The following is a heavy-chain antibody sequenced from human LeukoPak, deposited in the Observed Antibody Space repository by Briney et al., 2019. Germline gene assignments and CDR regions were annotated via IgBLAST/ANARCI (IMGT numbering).Heavy chain of an antibody. CDR3: ARDFFGWGYDVSDI. CDR2: IYAGGKT. D-gene: IGHD6-19*01. J-gene: IGHJ3*02. CDR1: GFTVSSNY. Sequence: GGSLRLSCAASGFTVSSNYMSWVRQAPGKGLEWVSVIYAGGKTYYADSVKGRFTISRDNSKNTLYLQMNSLRVEDTAVYYCARDFFGWGYDVSDIWGQGTMVTVS. V-gene: IGHV3-53*01.